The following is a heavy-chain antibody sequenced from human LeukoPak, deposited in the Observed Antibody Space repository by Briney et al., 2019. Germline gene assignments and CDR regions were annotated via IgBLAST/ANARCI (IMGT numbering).Heavy chain of an antibody. CDR1: GYTFTSHY. CDR2: INPSVGST. J-gene: IGHJ4*02. CDR3: AAPGASGFVGNFWSGPLDF. V-gene: IGHV1-46*01. D-gene: IGHD3-3*01. Sequence: GASGKVSCRASGYTFTSHYMHWVRQDPGQGLEWMGVINPSVGSTSYPQKFQGRVTMSRDTSTSTVYMELSSLKSEDTAVYYCAAPGASGFVGNFWSGPLDFWGQGALVTVSS.